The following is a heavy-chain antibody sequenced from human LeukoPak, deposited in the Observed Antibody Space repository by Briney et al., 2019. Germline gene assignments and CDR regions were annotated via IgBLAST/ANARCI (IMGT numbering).Heavy chain of an antibody. Sequence: GGSLRLSCAASGFTLSSYGMSWVRQAPGRGLEWVSTVSGSGDTTYYADSVKGRLTISRDNSNNTLYLQMNSLRAEDTAVYYCAKGPNDVLLWFGELFSYGMDVWGQGTTVTVSS. CDR1: GFTLSSYG. J-gene: IGHJ6*02. D-gene: IGHD3-10*01. CDR3: AKGPNDVLLWFGELFSYGMDV. CDR2: VSGSGDTT. V-gene: IGHV3-23*01.